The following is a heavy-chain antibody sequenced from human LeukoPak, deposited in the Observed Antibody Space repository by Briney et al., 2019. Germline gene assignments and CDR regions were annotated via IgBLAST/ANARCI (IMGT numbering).Heavy chain of an antibody. D-gene: IGHD1-1*01. Sequence: PGRSLRLSCAASGFIFSSYAMHWVRQAPGKGLEWVAVISYDGSNKYYADSVKGRFTISRDNAKNSLYLQMNSLRAEDSAVYYCARYCTFRTCSGTKFDSWGQGTLVTVSS. V-gene: IGHV3-30*04. J-gene: IGHJ4*02. CDR2: ISYDGSNK. CDR1: GFIFSSYA. CDR3: ARYCTFRTCSGTKFDS.